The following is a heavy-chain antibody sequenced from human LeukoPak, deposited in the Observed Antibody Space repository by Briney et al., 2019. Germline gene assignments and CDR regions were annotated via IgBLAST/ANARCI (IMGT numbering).Heavy chain of an antibody. CDR1: GYTFTSHG. Sequence: ASVKVSCKASGYTFTSHGISWVRQAPGQGLEWMGWIRPSTGDTDYALNLQGRVTLSTDISTSTAYMELRSLRSDDTAVYYCARVRDYLFDYWGQGTLVTVSS. V-gene: IGHV1-18*01. J-gene: IGHJ4*02. CDR2: IRPSTGDT. CDR3: ARVRDYLFDY. D-gene: IGHD2/OR15-2a*01.